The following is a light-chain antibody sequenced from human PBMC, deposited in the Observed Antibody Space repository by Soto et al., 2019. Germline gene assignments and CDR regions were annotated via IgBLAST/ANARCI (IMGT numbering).Light chain of an antibody. CDR1: QSVSSS. V-gene: IGKV3D-11*03. Sequence: FVVTQSHYTLSLSPGETATLSCRASQSVSSSVAWYPPTTGQSPRIVVYSGYKRYPGIPARFRGSGSRTDCTLTISSLESDDVEMEDCQQRYSWLRVFGPGTEVDIK. J-gene: IGKJ1*01. CDR2: SGY. CDR3: QQRYSWLRV.